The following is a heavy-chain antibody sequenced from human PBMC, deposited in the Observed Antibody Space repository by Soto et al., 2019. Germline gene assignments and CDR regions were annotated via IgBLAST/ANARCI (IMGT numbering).Heavy chain of an antibody. D-gene: IGHD5-12*01. CDR2: IIPIFGTA. Sequence: QVQLVQSGAEVKKPGSSVKVSCKASGGTFSSYAISWVRQAPGQGLEWMGGIIPIFGTANYAQKFQGRVTITADESTSTAYMELSSLRSEDTAVYYCARWGSGYEPDYYYYYGMDVWGQGTPVTVSS. CDR1: GGTFSSYA. CDR3: ARWGSGYEPDYYYYYGMDV. V-gene: IGHV1-69*01. J-gene: IGHJ6*02.